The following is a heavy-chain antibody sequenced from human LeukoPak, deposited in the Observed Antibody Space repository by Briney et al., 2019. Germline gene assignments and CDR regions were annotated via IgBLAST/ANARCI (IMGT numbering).Heavy chain of an antibody. CDR1: GYTLTGYY. CDR2: INPNSGGT. D-gene: IGHD2-2*01. V-gene: IGHV1-2*02. Sequence: ALVKVSCKASGYTLTGYYMHWVRQAPGQGLEWTGWINPNSGGTNYAQKFQGRVTMTRDTSISTAYMELSRLRSDDTAVYYCARESDIVVVPAAMDYWGQGTLVTVSS. J-gene: IGHJ4*02. CDR3: ARESDIVVVPAAMDY.